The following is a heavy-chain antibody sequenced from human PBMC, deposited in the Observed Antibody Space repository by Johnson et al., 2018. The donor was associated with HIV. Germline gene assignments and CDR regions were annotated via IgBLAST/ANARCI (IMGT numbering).Heavy chain of an antibody. Sequence: VQLVESGGGLVQPGGSLRLSCSASGFTFSSSWMHWVRQAPGKGLVWVSRIYSGGSTYYADSVKGRFTISRDNSKNTLYLQMNSLRAEDTAVYYCAKGGYSYGNAFDIWGQGTMVTVSS. CDR3: AKGGYSYGNAFDI. J-gene: IGHJ3*02. CDR1: GFTFSSSW. D-gene: IGHD5-18*01. V-gene: IGHV3-66*01. CDR2: IYSGGST.